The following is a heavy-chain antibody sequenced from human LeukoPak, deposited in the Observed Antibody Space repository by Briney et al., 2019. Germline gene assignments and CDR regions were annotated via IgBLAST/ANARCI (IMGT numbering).Heavy chain of an antibody. J-gene: IGHJ6*03. V-gene: IGHV1-69*13. D-gene: IGHD2-15*01. CDR1: GGTFSSYA. Sequence: GASVKVSCKASGGTFSSYAISWVRQAPRQGLEWMGGIIPIFGTANYAQKFQGRVTITADESTSTAYMELSSLRSEDTAVYYCAVFGAARDYYYYYMDVWGKGTTVTVSS. CDR3: AVFGAARDYYYYYMDV. CDR2: IIPIFGTA.